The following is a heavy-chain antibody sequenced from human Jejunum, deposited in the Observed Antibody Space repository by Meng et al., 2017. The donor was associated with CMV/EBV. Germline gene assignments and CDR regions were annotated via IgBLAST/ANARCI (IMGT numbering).Heavy chain of an antibody. CDR1: GYTFTSYA. CDR3: ARETLGYCSSTSCYIGPPDY. D-gene: IGHD2-2*01. Sequence: QVQLVQPGSELKKPGASVKVSCKASGYTFTSYAMKWVRQAPGQGLEWMGWINPNTGNPTYAQGFTGRFVFSLDTSVSTAYLQISSLKAEDTAVYYCARETLGYCSSTSCYIGPPDYWGQGTLVTVSS. V-gene: IGHV7-4-1*02. CDR2: INPNTGNP. J-gene: IGHJ4*02.